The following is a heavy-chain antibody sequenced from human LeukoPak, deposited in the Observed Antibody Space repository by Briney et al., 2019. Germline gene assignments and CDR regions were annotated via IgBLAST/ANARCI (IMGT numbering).Heavy chain of an antibody. V-gene: IGHV3-7*02. CDR3: ASGDYFEFAY. J-gene: IGHJ4*02. Sequence: GGSLRLSCAAAGCTVSNSWMSCVRQAPGKGLEWVANIKQDGSEQHYVDSVKGRFTISRDNAKNSLYLQMNSLRAEDTAVYYCASGDYFEFAYWGQGTLVTVPS. D-gene: IGHD3-22*01. CDR2: IKQDGSEQ. CDR1: GCTVSNSW.